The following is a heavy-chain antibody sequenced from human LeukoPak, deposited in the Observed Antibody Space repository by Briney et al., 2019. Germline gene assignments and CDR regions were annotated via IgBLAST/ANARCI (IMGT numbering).Heavy chain of an antibody. D-gene: IGHD1-7*01. CDR1: GGTFSSYA. CDR2: INPSGGST. CDR3: ARETRAKPLRTGTTRPSAEYFQH. Sequence: ASVKVSCKASGGTFSSYAISWVRQAPGQGLEWMGIINPSGGSTSYAQKFQGRVTMTRDTSTGTVYMELSSLRSEDTAVYYCARETRAKPLRTGTTRPSAEYFQHWGQGTLVTVSS. J-gene: IGHJ1*01. V-gene: IGHV1-46*01.